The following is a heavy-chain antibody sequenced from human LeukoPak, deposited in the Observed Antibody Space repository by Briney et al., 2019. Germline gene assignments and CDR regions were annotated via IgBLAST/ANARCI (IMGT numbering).Heavy chain of an antibody. Sequence: SETLSLTCTVSGGSISGGYWSWIRQPPGRGLEWIGYVYTSGSTNYNPSLKSRVTISVDTSKSQFALKLSSVTTADTAVYYCAKSYFDYSTYYSYYFNLWGQGALVTVSS. V-gene: IGHV4-4*09. J-gene: IGHJ4*02. CDR3: AKSYFDYSTYYSYYFNL. CDR1: GGSISGGY. D-gene: IGHD4-11*01. CDR2: VYTSGST.